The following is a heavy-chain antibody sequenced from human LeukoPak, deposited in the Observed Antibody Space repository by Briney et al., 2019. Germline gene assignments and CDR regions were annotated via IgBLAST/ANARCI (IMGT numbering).Heavy chain of an antibody. V-gene: IGHV1-2*02. CDR2: INPNSGGT. CDR1: GYTFTGYY. Sequence: ASVKVSCKASGYTFTGYYMHWVRQAPGQGLEWMGWINPNSGGTNYAQKFQGRVTMTRDTSISTAYMELSRLRSDDTAVYYCAREVGCSSTSCYYGYYYMDVWGKGTTVTVSS. J-gene: IGHJ6*03. D-gene: IGHD2-2*01. CDR3: AREVGCSSTSCYYGYYYMDV.